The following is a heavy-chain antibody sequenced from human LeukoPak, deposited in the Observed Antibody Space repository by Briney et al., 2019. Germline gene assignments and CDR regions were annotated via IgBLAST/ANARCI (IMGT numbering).Heavy chain of an antibody. V-gene: IGHV3-73*01. CDR2: IRSKNNNYAT. J-gene: IGHJ4*02. D-gene: IGHD1-20*01. CDR1: GLTFSGAT. CDR3: HSNWKIDETFFDY. Sequence: GGSLRLSCATSGLTFSGATIYWVRQASGKGLEWLGRIRSKNNNYATDYSESVEGRIAISRDESKSTSYLHLMNLQTEDTALYYCHSNWKIDETFFDYWGQGTQVAVSS.